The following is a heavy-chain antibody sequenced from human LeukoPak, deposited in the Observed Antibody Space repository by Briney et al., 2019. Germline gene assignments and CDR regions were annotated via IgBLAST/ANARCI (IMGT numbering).Heavy chain of an antibody. J-gene: IGHJ4*02. Sequence: GASVKVSCKASGGTFSRYAISWVRQAPGQGLEWMGGIIPIFGTANYAQKFQGRITITADDSTSTAYMELSSLRSEDMAVYYCARVYLKRDYYDSSAYFSFDYWGQGTLVTVSS. CDR3: ARVYLKRDYYDSSAYFSFDY. D-gene: IGHD3-22*01. CDR1: GGTFSRYA. V-gene: IGHV1-69*13. CDR2: IIPIFGTA.